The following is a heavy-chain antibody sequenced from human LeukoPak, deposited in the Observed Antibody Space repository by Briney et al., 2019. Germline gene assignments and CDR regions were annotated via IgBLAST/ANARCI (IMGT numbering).Heavy chain of an antibody. Sequence: PGGSLRLSCAASGFTFGGYSGYTMNWVRQAPGKGLEWVSSISTSSTYIYYADSVKGRFTISRDNAKNSLYLQMNSLRAEDTAVYYCARATDYFDYWGQGTLATVSS. J-gene: IGHJ4*02. V-gene: IGHV3-21*01. CDR3: ARATDYFDY. CDR1: GFTFGGYSGYT. CDR2: ISTSSTYI.